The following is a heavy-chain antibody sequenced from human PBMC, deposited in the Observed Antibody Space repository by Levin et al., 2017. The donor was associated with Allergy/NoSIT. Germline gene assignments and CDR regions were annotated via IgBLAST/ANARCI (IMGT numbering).Heavy chain of an antibody. J-gene: IGHJ3*02. Sequence: PSETLSLTCTVSGGPISTYYWSWLRQPPGKGLEWIGFIYYTGTTYYNPSLKSRVTMSVDNSKNQFSLKLNSVTAADTAVYYCARDRAPSGFDAFDIWGLGTLVTVSS. D-gene: IGHD7-27*01. V-gene: IGHV4-59*01. CDR3: ARDRAPSGFDAFDI. CDR2: IYYTGTT. CDR1: GGPISTYY.